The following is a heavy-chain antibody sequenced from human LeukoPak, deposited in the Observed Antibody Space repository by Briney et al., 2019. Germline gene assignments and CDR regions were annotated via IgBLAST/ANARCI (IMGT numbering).Heavy chain of an antibody. CDR3: ARDEWGDAFDI. J-gene: IGHJ3*02. Sequence: GGYLRLYCAASGFTFSSYSMNWVRQAPGKGLEWVSSISSSSYIYYADSVKGRFTISRDNAKNSLYLQMNSLRAEDTAVYYCARDEWGDAFDIWGQGTMVTVFS. D-gene: IGHD1-26*01. CDR2: ISSSSYI. CDR1: GFTFSSYS. V-gene: IGHV3-21*01.